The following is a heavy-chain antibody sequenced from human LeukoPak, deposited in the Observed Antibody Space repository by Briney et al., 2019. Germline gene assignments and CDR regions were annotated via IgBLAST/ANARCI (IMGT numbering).Heavy chain of an antibody. D-gene: IGHD3-9*01. V-gene: IGHV4-59*01. J-gene: IGHJ6*03. CDR2: IYYSGSS. CDR3: ARLTGYYYYYMDV. CDR1: GGSISNYF. Sequence: SETLSLTCTVSGGSISNYFWNWIRQPPGKGLESIGYIYYSGSSNYNPSLKSRVTISVDTSKNQFSLKLSSVTAADTAVYYCARLTGYYYYYMDVWGKGTTVTISS.